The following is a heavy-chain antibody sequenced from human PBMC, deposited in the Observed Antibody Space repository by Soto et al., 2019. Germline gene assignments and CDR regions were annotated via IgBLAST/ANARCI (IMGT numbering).Heavy chain of an antibody. V-gene: IGHV4-34*01. J-gene: IGHJ4*02. CDR1: GGSFSDYF. CDR3: ARGPPINYYGIGGSYSFRY. CDR2: IRHSGST. Sequence: SETLSLTCTVYGGSFSDYFWAWIRQPPGKGLEWIGEIRHSGSTRYNPSLESRVTISVDTSRNQFSLKLNSVTAADTAVYYCARGPPINYYGIGGSYSFRYWGQGTLVTVAS. D-gene: IGHD3-22*01.